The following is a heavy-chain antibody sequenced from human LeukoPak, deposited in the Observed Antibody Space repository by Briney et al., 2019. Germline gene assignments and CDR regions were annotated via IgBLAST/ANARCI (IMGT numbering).Heavy chain of an antibody. V-gene: IGHV3-21*01. CDR2: ISSSSSYI. J-gene: IGHJ3*02. Sequence: GSLRLSCAASGFTFSSYSMNWVRQAPGKGLEWVSSISSSSSYIYYADSVKGRFTISRDNAKNSLYLQMNSLRAEDTAVYYCARGHGSSDAFDIWGQGTMVTVSS. CDR3: ARGHGSSDAFDI. D-gene: IGHD1-26*01. CDR1: GFTFSSYS.